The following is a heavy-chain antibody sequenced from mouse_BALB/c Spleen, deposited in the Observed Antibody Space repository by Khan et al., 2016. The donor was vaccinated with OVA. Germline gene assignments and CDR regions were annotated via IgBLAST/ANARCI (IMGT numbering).Heavy chain of an antibody. CDR3: TGGGGGNRFAY. CDR2: ISTYYGDV. CDR1: GYTFTDFT. V-gene: IGHV1S137*01. J-gene: IGHJ3*01. Sequence: QVQLKQSGAELVRPGVSVKISCKGSGYTFTDFTMHWVKQSHAKSLEWIGVISTYYGDVTYNQKFKGKATMTVDKSSSTAYMELARLTSEDSAIXIGTGGGGGNRFAYWGQGTLVTVSA.